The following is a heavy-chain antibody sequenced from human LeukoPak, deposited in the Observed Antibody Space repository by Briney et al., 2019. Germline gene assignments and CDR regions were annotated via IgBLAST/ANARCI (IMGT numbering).Heavy chain of an antibody. CDR3: AKDLRTIVAVAGTLDY. D-gene: IGHD6-19*01. V-gene: IGHV3-30*18. CDR1: GFTFSSYA. J-gene: IGHJ4*02. CDR2: VSYDGSNK. Sequence: PGGSLRLPCAVPGFTFSSYAMHWVRQAPGKGLEWVAVVSYDGSNKYYADSVKGRFTISRDNSKNTLYLQMNSLRAEDTAVYYCAKDLRTIVAVAGTLDYWGQGTLVTVSS.